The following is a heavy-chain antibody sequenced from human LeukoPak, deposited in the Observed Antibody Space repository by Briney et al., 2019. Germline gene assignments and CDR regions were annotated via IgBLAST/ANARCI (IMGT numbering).Heavy chain of an antibody. D-gene: IGHD6-13*01. J-gene: IGHJ2*01. Sequence: PSETLSLTCTVSGGSISRYYWSWIRQPPGKGLEWIGYKDYSGSTNYNRSLKGRVTISVDTSKNQFSLKLSSVTAADAAVYYCARAYYSSSYDYWYFDLWGRGTLVTVSS. CDR1: GGSISRYY. V-gene: IGHV4-59*01. CDR2: KDYSGST. CDR3: ARAYYSSSYDYWYFDL.